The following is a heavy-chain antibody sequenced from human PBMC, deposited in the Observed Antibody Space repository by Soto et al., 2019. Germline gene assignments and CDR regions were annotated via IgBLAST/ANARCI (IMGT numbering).Heavy chain of an antibody. CDR1: GFTFSNSW. Sequence: GSLRLSCAASGFTFSNSWMHWVRQTPGKGLVWVSRINGDGTTTNYADSVKGRFAISRDNAQNTLYLQMNSLRAEDTAVYYCARDRDYWGQGTLVTVSS. V-gene: IGHV3-74*01. J-gene: IGHJ4*02. CDR2: INGDGTTT. CDR3: ARDRDY.